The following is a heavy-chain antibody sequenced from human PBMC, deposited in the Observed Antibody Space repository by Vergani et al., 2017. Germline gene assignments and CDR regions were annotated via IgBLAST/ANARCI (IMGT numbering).Heavy chain of an antibody. CDR2: ISWNSGAV. CDR3: ARGKKSPDI. V-gene: IGHV3-9*01. Sequence: EVDLVESGGGLAQPGGSLRLSCEASGITFWKFGMHWVRQGPGKGLEWVSGISWNSGAVDYADSVRGRFTISRDNSKNTLYLQMNSLRAEDTAVYYCARGKKSPDIWGQGTMVTVSS. CDR1: GITFWKFG. J-gene: IGHJ3*02.